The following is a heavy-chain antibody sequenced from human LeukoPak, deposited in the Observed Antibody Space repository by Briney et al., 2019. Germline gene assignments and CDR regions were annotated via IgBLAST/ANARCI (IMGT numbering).Heavy chain of an antibody. CDR3: AKVGYYDFWSGYGGAFDI. CDR1: GFTFSSYG. V-gene: IGHV3-30*02. CDR2: IRYDGSNK. Sequence: GGSLRLSCAASGFTFSSYGMHWVRQAPGKGLEWVAFIRYDGSNKYYADSVKGRFTISRDNSKNTLYLQMNSLRAEDTAVYCCAKVGYYDFWSGYGGAFDIWGQGTMVTVSS. J-gene: IGHJ3*02. D-gene: IGHD3-3*01.